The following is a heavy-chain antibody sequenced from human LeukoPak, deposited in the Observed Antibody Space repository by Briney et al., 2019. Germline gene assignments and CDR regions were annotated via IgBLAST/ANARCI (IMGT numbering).Heavy chain of an antibody. CDR1: GYTFTTYD. D-gene: IGHD3-22*01. J-gene: IGHJ4*02. Sequence: ASVKVSCKASGYTFTTYDINWVRQATGQGLEWMGWMNPNNGNTGYAQKFQGRVTITGNTSISTAYTELNSLRSEDTAVYYCARGRYYDSSGYNLGDSWGQGTLVTVSS. V-gene: IGHV1-8*03. CDR2: MNPNNGNT. CDR3: ARGRYYDSSGYNLGDS.